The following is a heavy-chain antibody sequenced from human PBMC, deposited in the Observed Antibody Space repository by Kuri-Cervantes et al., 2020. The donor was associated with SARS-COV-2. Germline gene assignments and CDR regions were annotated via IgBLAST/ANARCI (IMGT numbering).Heavy chain of an antibody. Sequence: ASVKVSCKASGGTFSSYAISWVRQAPGQGLEWMGWISAYNGNTNYAQKLQGRVTMTTDTSTSTAYMELRSLRSDDTAVYYCARRSSWYPGDYFDYWGQGTLVTVSS. D-gene: IGHD6-13*01. CDR3: ARRSSWYPGDYFDY. J-gene: IGHJ4*02. V-gene: IGHV1-18*01. CDR1: GGTFSSYA. CDR2: ISAYNGNT.